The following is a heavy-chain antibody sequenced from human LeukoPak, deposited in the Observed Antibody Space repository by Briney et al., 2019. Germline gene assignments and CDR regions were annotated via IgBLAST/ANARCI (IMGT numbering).Heavy chain of an antibody. J-gene: IGHJ5*02. V-gene: IGHV3-7*03. Sequence: GGSLRLSCAASGFSFSDYWMSWVRQAPGKGLEWVANIKQDGSDKYYVGSVKGRFTISRDNAKKSLYLQMNSLRPEDTAVYYCARSAPTRVTIFGVVTRGVWFDPWGQGTLVTVSS. D-gene: IGHD3-3*01. CDR1: GFSFSDYW. CDR3: ARSAPTRVTIFGVVTRGVWFDP. CDR2: IKQDGSDK.